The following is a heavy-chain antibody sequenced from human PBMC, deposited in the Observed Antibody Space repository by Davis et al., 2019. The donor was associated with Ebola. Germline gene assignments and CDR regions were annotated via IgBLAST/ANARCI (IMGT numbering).Heavy chain of an antibody. CDR2: INHRGST. Sequence: PSETLSLTCAVYSESFSGYYWNWIRQPPGKGLEWIGEINHRGSTNYNPSLKSRVTISVDTSKNQFSLKLSSVTAADTAVYYCARTYKVTARQYYYMDVWGKGTTVTVSS. D-gene: IGHD6-6*01. CDR1: SESFSGYY. J-gene: IGHJ6*03. V-gene: IGHV4-34*01. CDR3: ARTYKVTARQYYYMDV.